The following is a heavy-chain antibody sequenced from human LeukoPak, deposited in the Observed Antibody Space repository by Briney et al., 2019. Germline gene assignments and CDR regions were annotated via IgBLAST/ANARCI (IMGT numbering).Heavy chain of an antibody. J-gene: IGHJ3*02. CDR2: INPEETTT. Sequence: GESLRHSCAASGFTFSTHWMHWVRQAPGKGLVWVSRINPEETTTNYADSVKGRFTISRDNTKNTLYLQMNSLRAEDTAVYYCGNANGLMVYVDDDAFDIWGQGTMVTVSS. CDR1: GFTFSTHW. V-gene: IGHV3-74*01. CDR3: GNANGLMVYVDDDAFDI. D-gene: IGHD2-8*01.